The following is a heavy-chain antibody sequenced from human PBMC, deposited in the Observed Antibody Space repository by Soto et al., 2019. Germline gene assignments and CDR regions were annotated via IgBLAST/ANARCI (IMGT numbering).Heavy chain of an antibody. D-gene: IGHD4-17*01. CDR2: IKSTSAGGTT. CDR1: GFTFTNAW. CDR3: TTYGPYYFVS. Sequence: EVQLVESGGGLVEPGGSLRLSCAASGFTFTNAWMSCVRQAPGKGLEWVGRIKSTSAGGTTDFNTPVKGRFSISRDDSKSTLDLQMNSLKTEDTAVYYCTTYGPYYFVSWGRGTLVTVSS. J-gene: IGHJ4*02. V-gene: IGHV3-15*01.